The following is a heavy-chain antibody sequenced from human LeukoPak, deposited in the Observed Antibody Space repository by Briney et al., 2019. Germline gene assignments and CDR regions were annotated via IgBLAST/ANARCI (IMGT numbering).Heavy chain of an antibody. V-gene: IGHV4-38-2*02. J-gene: IGHJ5*02. Sequence: SETLSLTCTVSGYSMSSGYFWGWIRQPPGKGLEWIGSIYHSGSTYYNPSLKSRVIISVDTSKNQFSLKLSSVTAADTAVYYCARTITIFGVAGFDPWGXGXLVTVSS. CDR2: IYHSGST. CDR1: GYSMSSGYF. D-gene: IGHD3-3*01. CDR3: ARTITIFGVAGFDP.